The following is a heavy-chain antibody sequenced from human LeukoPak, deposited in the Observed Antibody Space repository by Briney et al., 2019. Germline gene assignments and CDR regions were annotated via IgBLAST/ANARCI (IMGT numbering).Heavy chain of an antibody. D-gene: IGHD6-19*01. CDR2: IDSSGSTI. CDR3: AKGASSGWYFSLDY. CDR1: GFTFSSHE. J-gene: IGHJ4*02. Sequence: GGSLRLSCAASGFTFSSHEMNWVRQAPGKGLEWVSYIDSSGSTISYADSVKGRFTISRDNAKNSLYLQMNSLRAEDTAIYYCAKGASSGWYFSLDYWGQGTLVTVSS. V-gene: IGHV3-48*03.